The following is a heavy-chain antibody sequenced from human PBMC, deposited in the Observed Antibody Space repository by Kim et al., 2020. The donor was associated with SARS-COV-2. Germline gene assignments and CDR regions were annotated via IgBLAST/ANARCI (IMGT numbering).Heavy chain of an antibody. CDR3: ARDGDYDSSGYFGIDY. CDR1: GYTFTGYY. J-gene: IGHJ4*02. Sequence: ASVKVSCKASGYTFTGYYMHWVRQAPGQGLEWMGWINPNSGGTNYAQKFQGRVTMTRDTSISTAYMELSRLRSDDTAVYYCARDGDYDSSGYFGIDYWGQGTLVTVSS. D-gene: IGHD3-22*01. CDR2: INPNSGGT. V-gene: IGHV1-2*02.